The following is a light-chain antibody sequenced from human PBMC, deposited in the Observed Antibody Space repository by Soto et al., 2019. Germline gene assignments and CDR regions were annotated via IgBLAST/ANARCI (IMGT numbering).Light chain of an antibody. CDR2: GAS. V-gene: IGKV3-15*01. CDR3: QQRSNWPRT. J-gene: IGKJ1*01. Sequence: EIVMTQSPASLSVSPGERATLSCRASQSVSSNLAWHQQKPGQAPRLLIYGASTRATGLPARFSGSGSGTEFTLTISSLQSEDFAVYYCQQRSNWPRTFGQGTKVDIK. CDR1: QSVSSN.